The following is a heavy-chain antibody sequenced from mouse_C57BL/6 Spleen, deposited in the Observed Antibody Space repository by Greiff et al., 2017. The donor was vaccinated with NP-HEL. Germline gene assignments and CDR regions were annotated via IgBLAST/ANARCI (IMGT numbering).Heavy chain of an antibody. CDR1: GFTFSDYY. J-gene: IGHJ3*01. CDR3: ARPDYYGSSYWFAY. Sequence: EVKLMESGGGLVQPGGSLKLSCAASGFTFSDYYMYWVRQTPEKRLEWVAYISNGGGSTYYPDTVKGRFTISRDNAKNTLYLQMSRLKSEDTAMYYCARPDYYGSSYWFAYWGQGTLVTVSA. D-gene: IGHD1-1*01. CDR2: ISNGGGST. V-gene: IGHV5-12*01.